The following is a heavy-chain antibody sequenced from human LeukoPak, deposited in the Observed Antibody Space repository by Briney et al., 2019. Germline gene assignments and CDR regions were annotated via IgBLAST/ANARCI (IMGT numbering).Heavy chain of an antibody. D-gene: IGHD1-26*01. CDR1: GYTFTGYY. Sequence: GASVKVSCKASGYTFTGYYMHWVRQAPGQGLEWMGWINPNSGGTNYAQKFQGRVTMTRDTSFSTAYTELSRLRSDDTAVYYCARDLFYSGSYTYYFDYWGQGTLVTVSS. J-gene: IGHJ4*02. CDR3: ARDLFYSGSYTYYFDY. V-gene: IGHV1-2*02. CDR2: INPNSGGT.